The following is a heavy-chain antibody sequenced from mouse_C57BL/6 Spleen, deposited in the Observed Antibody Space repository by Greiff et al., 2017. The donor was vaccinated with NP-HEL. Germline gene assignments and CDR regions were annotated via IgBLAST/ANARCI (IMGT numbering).Heavy chain of an antibody. D-gene: IGHD1-1*01. Sequence: EVQLQQSGPELVKPGASVKMSCKASGYTFTDYNMHWVKQSHGKSLEWIGYINPNNGGTSYNQKFKGKATLTVNKSYSTAYMELRSLTSEDSAVYYCARVITTVVAKYFDVWGTGTTVTVSS. CDR3: ARVITTVVAKYFDV. CDR1: GYTFTDYN. J-gene: IGHJ1*03. V-gene: IGHV1-22*01. CDR2: INPNNGGT.